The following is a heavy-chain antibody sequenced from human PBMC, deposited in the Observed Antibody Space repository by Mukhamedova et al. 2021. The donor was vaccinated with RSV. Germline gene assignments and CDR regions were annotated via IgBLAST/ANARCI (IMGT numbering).Heavy chain of an antibody. CDR3: ARSATGAFIS. Sequence: MGVIYPDDSDTKYHPSFQGQISISADTSINTAYLQWSSLRASDSAIYFCARSATGAFISWGQGTLVSVSS. D-gene: IGHD7-27*01. CDR2: IYPDDSDT. J-gene: IGHJ5*02. V-gene: IGHV5-51*01.